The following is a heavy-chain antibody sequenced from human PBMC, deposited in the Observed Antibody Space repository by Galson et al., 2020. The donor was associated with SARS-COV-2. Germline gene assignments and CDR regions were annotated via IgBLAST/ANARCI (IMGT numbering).Heavy chain of an antibody. CDR2: IYSGGST. J-gene: IGHJ4*02. CDR1: GFTVSSNY. Sequence: GGSLRLSCAASGFTVSSNYMSWVRQAPGKGLEWVSVIYSGGSTYYADSVKGRFTISRDNSKNTLYLQMNSLRAEDTAVYYCARARDLYSSGWYYFDYWGQGTLVTVSS. CDR3: ARARDLYSSGWYYFDY. D-gene: IGHD6-19*01. V-gene: IGHV3-53*01.